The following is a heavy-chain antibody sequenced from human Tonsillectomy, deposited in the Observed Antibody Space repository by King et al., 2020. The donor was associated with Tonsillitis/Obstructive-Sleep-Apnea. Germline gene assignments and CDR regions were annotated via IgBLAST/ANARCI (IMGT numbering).Heavy chain of an antibody. V-gene: IGHV3-21*01. Sequence: VQLVESGGGLVKPGGSLRLSCAASGFTFSSYSMNCVRQAPGKGLEWVSSISSSSSYIYYADSVKGRFTISRDNAKNSLYLQMNSLRAEDTAVYYCARAGVGYCSSTSCYIAYYFDYWGQGTLVTVSS. D-gene: IGHD2-2*02. CDR1: GFTFSSYS. CDR3: ARAGVGYCSSTSCYIAYYFDY. CDR2: ISSSSSYI. J-gene: IGHJ4*02.